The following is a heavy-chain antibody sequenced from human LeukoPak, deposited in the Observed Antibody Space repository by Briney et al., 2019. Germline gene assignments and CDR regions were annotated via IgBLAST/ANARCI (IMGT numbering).Heavy chain of an antibody. Sequence: GGSLRLSCAASGFTFSSYGMHWVRQAPGKGLEWVAVIWYDGSNKYYADSVKGRFTISRDNSKNTLYLQMNSLRAEDTAVYYCARGSPGYCSGGSCYSPRGYYFDYWGQGTLVTVSS. CDR3: ARGSPGYCSGGSCYSPRGYYFDY. CDR2: IWYDGSNK. J-gene: IGHJ4*02. V-gene: IGHV3-33*01. CDR1: GFTFSSYG. D-gene: IGHD2-15*01.